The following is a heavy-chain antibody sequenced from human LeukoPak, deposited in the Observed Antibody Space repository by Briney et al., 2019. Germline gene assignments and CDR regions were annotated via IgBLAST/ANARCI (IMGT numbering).Heavy chain of an antibody. CDR3: AKFKYYYDSSGYSHDWYFDL. V-gene: IGHV3-23*01. CDR1: GFTFSSYA. D-gene: IGHD3-22*01. Sequence: GGSLRLSCAASGFTFSSYAMSWVRQAPGKGLEWVPAISGSGSSTYYADSVKGRFTISRDNSKNTLYLQMNSLRAEDTAVYYCAKFKYYYDSSGYSHDWYFDLWGRGTLVTVSS. CDR2: ISGSGSST. J-gene: IGHJ2*01.